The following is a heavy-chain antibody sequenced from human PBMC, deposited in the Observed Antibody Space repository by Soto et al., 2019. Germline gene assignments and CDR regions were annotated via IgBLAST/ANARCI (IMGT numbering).Heavy chain of an antibody. Sequence: QVQLVQSGAEVKKPGVSVKVSCKASGYTFTSYYVHWVRQAPGQGLEWMGIINPSSGSTSYAQKFQGRVTMTRDTSTSTVYMELRSLRSDDTAVYYCARGHCSSTSCYEGYYYYYGMDVWGQGTTVTVSS. D-gene: IGHD2-2*01. CDR3: ARGHCSSTSCYEGYYYYYGMDV. V-gene: IGHV1-46*01. CDR2: INPSSGST. CDR1: GYTFTSYY. J-gene: IGHJ6*02.